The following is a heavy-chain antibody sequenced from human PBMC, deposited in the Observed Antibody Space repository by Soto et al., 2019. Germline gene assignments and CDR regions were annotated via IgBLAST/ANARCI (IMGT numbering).Heavy chain of an antibody. V-gene: IGHV3-13*01. D-gene: IGHD2-2*01. Sequence: GSLRLSCAASGFTSSSYDMHWVRQATGKGMEWVSTIGTTGDTYYPGSVKGRFTISRENAKNSLYLQMNSLRAGDTAVYFCARGAMASPYFMDVSGKATTVTVSS. CDR3: ARGAMASPYFMDV. J-gene: IGHJ6*03. CDR1: GFTSSSYD. CDR2: IGTTGDT.